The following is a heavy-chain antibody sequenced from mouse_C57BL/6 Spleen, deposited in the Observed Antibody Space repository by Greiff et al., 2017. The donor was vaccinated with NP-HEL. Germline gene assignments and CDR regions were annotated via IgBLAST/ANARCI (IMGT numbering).Heavy chain of an antibody. CDR3: AIIYYDYDGAY. CDR1: GYTFTSYW. CDR2: IDPSDSYT. D-gene: IGHD2-4*01. J-gene: IGHJ3*01. Sequence: QVQLQQPGAELVMPGASVKLSCKASGYTFTSYWMHCVKQRPGQGLEWIGEIDPSDSYTNYNQKFKGKSTLTVDKSSSTAYMQLSSLTSEDSAVYYCAIIYYDYDGAYWGQGTLVTVSA. V-gene: IGHV1-69*01.